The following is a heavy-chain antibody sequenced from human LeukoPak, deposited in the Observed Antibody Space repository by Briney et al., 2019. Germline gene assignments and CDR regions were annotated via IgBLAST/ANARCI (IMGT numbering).Heavy chain of an antibody. D-gene: IGHD4-17*01. V-gene: IGHV1-46*01. Sequence: GASVKVSCKASGYTFTSYYMHWVRQAPGQGLERMGIINPSGGSTSYAQKFQGRVTMTRDTSTSTVYMGLSSLRSEDPAVYYCARRWRYGDYNMNYFDYWGQGTLVTVSS. CDR1: GYTFTSYY. J-gene: IGHJ4*02. CDR3: ARRWRYGDYNMNYFDY. CDR2: INPSGGST.